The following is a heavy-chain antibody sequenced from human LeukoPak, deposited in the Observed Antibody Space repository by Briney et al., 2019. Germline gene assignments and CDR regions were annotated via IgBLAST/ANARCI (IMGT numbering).Heavy chain of an antibody. D-gene: IGHD3-10*01. Sequence: ASVKVSCKASGGTFSSYAISWVRHAPGQGLEWMGGIIPIFGTANYAQKFQGRVTITADESTSKAYMELSSLRSEDTAVYYCAREYFTMVRGVNAYYYGMDVWGKGTTVTVSS. CDR1: GGTFSSYA. V-gene: IGHV1-69*01. J-gene: IGHJ6*04. CDR3: AREYFTMVRGVNAYYYGMDV. CDR2: IIPIFGTA.